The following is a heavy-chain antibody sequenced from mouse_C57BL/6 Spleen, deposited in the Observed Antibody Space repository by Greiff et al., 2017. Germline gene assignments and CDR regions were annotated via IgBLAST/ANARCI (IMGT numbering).Heavy chain of an antibody. CDR1: GYAFSSSW. J-gene: IGHJ2*01. D-gene: IGHD2-5*01. CDR3: ARGSNYGFDY. Sequence: QVQLQQSGPELVKPGASVKISCKASGYAFSSSWMNWVKQRPGKGLEWIGRIYPGDGDTNYNGKFKDKATLTADKSSSTAYMQLSSLTSEDSAVYFCARGSNYGFDYWGQGTTLTVSS. V-gene: IGHV1-82*01. CDR2: IYPGDGDT.